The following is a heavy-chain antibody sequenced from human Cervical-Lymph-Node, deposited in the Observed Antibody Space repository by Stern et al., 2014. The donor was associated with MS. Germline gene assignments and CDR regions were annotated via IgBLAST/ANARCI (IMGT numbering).Heavy chain of an antibody. J-gene: IGHJ5*02. CDR1: GFTFGSCA. CDR2: VSDDGSNK. D-gene: IGHD2/OR15-2a*01. CDR3: AKDRQYLTYVFDH. Sequence: VQLVESGGGVVQPGRPLRLSCAASGFTFGSCAMHWVRQAPGKGLEWVAVVSDDGSNKYYADSVKGRFTVSRDSSQNTLHLQMSSLRAEDTAVYYCAKDRQYLTYVFDHWGQGSLVTVSS. V-gene: IGHV3-30*18.